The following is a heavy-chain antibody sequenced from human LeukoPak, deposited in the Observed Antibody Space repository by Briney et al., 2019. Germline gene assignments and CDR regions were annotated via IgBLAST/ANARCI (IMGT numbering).Heavy chain of an antibody. Sequence: ASVKVSCKASGYTFTSYYMHWVRQAPGQGLEWMGIINPSGGSTSYAQKFQGRVTMTRDTSTSTVYMELSSLRSEDTAVYYCARDSGEHYGDYKQSYWGQGTLVTVSS. D-gene: IGHD4-17*01. CDR3: ARDSGEHYGDYKQSY. CDR1: GYTFTSYY. V-gene: IGHV1-46*01. J-gene: IGHJ4*02. CDR2: INPSGGST.